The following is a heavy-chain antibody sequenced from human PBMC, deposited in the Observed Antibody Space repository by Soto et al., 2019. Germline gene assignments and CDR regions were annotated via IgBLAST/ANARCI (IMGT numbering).Heavy chain of an antibody. J-gene: IGHJ4*02. V-gene: IGHV3-30-3*01. Sequence: PGGSLRLSCAASGFAFSSYAMHWVRQAPGKGLEWVAVISYDGSNKYYADSVKGRFTISRDNSKNTLYLQMNSLRAEDMAVYYCARDPFYSSSSFDYWGQGTLVTVSS. CDR2: ISYDGSNK. CDR3: ARDPFYSSSSFDY. CDR1: GFAFSSYA. D-gene: IGHD6-13*01.